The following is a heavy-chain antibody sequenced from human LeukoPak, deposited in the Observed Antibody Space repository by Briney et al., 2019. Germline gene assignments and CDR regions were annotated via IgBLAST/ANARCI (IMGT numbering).Heavy chain of an antibody. CDR1: GGSFSGYY. J-gene: IGHJ5*02. D-gene: IGHD3-22*01. CDR3: ARVGYYDYYDSSGYPNWFDP. CDR2: INHSGST. Sequence: SETLSLTCAVYGGSFSGYYWSWIRQPPGKGLEWIGEINHSGSTNYNPPLKSRVTISVDTSKNQFSLKLSSVTAADTAVYYCARVGYYDYYDSSGYPNWFDPWGQGTLVTVSS. V-gene: IGHV4-34*01.